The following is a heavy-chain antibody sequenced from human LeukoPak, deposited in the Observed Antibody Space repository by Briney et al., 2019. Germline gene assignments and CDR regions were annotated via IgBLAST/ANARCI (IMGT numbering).Heavy chain of an antibody. D-gene: IGHD3-3*01. Sequence: ASVKVSCKASGYTFTSYGISWVRQAPGQGLEWMGWISAYNGNTNYAQKLQGRVTKTRDTSISTAYMELSRLRSDDTAVYYCARVPPPPNYDFWSGSLLYYFDYWGQGTLVTVSS. CDR1: GYTFTSYG. J-gene: IGHJ4*02. CDR2: ISAYNGNT. V-gene: IGHV1-18*01. CDR3: ARVPPPPNYDFWSGSLLYYFDY.